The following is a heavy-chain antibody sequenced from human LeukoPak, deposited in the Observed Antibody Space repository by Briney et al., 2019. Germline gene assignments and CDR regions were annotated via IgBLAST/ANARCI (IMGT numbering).Heavy chain of an antibody. Sequence: ASAKVSCKASGYTFTSYGISWVRQAPGQGLEWMGWISAYNGNTNYAQKLQGRVTMTTDTSTSTAYMELRSLRSDDTAVYYCARKFWSGYYVDYWGQGTLVTVSS. D-gene: IGHD3-3*01. CDR2: ISAYNGNT. CDR3: ARKFWSGYYVDY. V-gene: IGHV1-18*01. CDR1: GYTFTSYG. J-gene: IGHJ4*02.